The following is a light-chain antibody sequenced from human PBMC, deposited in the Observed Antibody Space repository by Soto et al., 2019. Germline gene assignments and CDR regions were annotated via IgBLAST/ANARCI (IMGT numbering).Light chain of an antibody. CDR1: QIVNSSY. V-gene: IGKV3-20*01. CDR2: GIS. Sequence: ETVLMQSPGTLSLSPGERATLSCSASQIVNSSYLAWYQQRPGQAPRLLMYGISRRATGIPDRFSGSGSGTDFTLTITRLEPEDFAVYYCQQYVTSSPRTFGQGTQFDIK. CDR3: QQYVTSSPRT. J-gene: IGKJ1*01.